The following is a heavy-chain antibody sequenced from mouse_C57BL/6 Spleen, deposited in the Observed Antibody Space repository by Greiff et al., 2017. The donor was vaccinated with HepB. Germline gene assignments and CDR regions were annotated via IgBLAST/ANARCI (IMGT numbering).Heavy chain of an antibody. CDR1: GYTFTDYY. CDR3: ARGGGYDGGNWYFDV. V-gene: IGHV1-26*01. Sequence: EVKLQQSGPELVKPGASVKISCKASGYTFTDYYMNWVKQSHGKSLEWIGDINPNNGGTSYNQKFKGKATLTVDKSSSTAYMELRSLTSEDSAVYYCARGGGYDGGNWYFDVWGTGTTVTVSS. CDR2: INPNNGGT. J-gene: IGHJ1*03. D-gene: IGHD2-2*01.